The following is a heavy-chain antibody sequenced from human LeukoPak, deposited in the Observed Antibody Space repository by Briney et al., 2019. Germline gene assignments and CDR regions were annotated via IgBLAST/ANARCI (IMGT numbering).Heavy chain of an antibody. D-gene: IGHD3-10*01. V-gene: IGHV3-21*01. J-gene: IGHJ4*02. CDR1: GFTFSSYS. CDR2: ISSSSSYI. Sequence: PGGSLRLSCAASGFTFSSYSMNWVRQAPGKGLEWVSSISSSSSYIYYADSVKGRFTISRDNAKNSLYLQMNSLRAEDTAVYYCARDYYGSGSYYSFDYWGQGTLVTVSS. CDR3: ARDYYGSGSYYSFDY.